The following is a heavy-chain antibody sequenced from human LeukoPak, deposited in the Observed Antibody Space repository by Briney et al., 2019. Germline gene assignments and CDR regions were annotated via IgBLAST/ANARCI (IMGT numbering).Heavy chain of an antibody. CDR1: GYTFISHD. J-gene: IGHJ3*02. D-gene: IGHD3-16*02. CDR3: ARALVGELSEYDAFDI. CDR2: MNPNSGYT. Sequence: GPSVKVSCKASGYTFISHDINWVRQATGQGLEWMGWMNPNSGYTGYAQKFQGRVTINRNASITTAYMELSSLRSEDTAVYYCARALVGELSEYDAFDIWGQGTMVTVSS. V-gene: IGHV1-8*03.